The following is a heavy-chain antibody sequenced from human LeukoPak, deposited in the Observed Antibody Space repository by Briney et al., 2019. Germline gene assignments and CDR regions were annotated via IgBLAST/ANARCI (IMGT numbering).Heavy chain of an antibody. D-gene: IGHD1-26*01. CDR1: GGSISTSSYY. J-gene: IGHJ4*02. CDR2: ISYSGST. Sequence: SETLSLTCTVSGGSISTSSYYWGWVRQPPGRGLEWIGTISYSGSTYYNPSLQSRVTISVDTSKNQFSLKLDSVTAADTAVYYCARLVGATYFDYWGQGTLVTVSS. V-gene: IGHV4-39*07. CDR3: ARLVGATYFDY.